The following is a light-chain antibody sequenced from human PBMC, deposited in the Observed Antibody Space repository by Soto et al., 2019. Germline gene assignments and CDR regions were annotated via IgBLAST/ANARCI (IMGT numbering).Light chain of an antibody. CDR3: MQSIQDPYT. CDR1: QSLLHRDGKTS. V-gene: IGKV2D-29*01. J-gene: IGKJ2*01. Sequence: DIVMTQTPLSLSVTPGQPASISCKSSQSLLHRDGKTSLSWYLQKAGQPPQLLIYEVSNRFSGVSDRFSGSVSWTAFTLKIRRLEAEDVGFYYCMQSIQDPYTFGQGTKLEIK. CDR2: EVS.